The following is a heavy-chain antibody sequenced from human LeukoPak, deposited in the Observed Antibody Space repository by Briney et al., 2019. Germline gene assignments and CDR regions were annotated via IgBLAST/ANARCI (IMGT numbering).Heavy chain of an antibody. CDR2: ISTNGGST. D-gene: IGHD4-11*01. V-gene: IGHV3-64D*06. J-gene: IGHJ4*02. CDR1: EFTFNTHA. Sequence: PGGSLRLSCAASEFTFNTHAMHWVRQAPGKGLEYISTISTNGGSTYYADSVKGRFTISRDNSKNTLFLQMSSLRTEDTAVYYCVKKGYSNLGFDSWGQGTLVTVSS. CDR3: VKKGYSNLGFDS.